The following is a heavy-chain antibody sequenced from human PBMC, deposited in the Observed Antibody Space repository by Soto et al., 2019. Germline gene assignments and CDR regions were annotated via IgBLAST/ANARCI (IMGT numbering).Heavy chain of an antibody. CDR1: GGSISSGGYY. J-gene: IGHJ6*02. V-gene: IGHV4-31*03. D-gene: IGHD6-6*01. CDR3: ARGSSIAARRRVNCMDV. CDR2: IYYSGST. Sequence: QVQLQESGPGLVKPSQTLSLTCTVSGGSISSGGYYWSWIRQHPGKGLEWIGYIYYSGSTYYNPSLKSRVTISVDTSKNQLSLKLSSVTAAGTTVYYCARGSSIAARRRVNCMDVWGQGTTVTVSS.